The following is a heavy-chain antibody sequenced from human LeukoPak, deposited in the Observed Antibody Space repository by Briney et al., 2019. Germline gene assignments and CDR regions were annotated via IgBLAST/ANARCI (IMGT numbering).Heavy chain of an antibody. CDR2: IKQDGSEK. D-gene: IGHD3-16*01. J-gene: IGHJ4*02. CDR3: ARVGDYVWGSYEFDY. V-gene: IGHV3-7*01. Sequence: GGSVRLSCAASGFAFSRYWMSWVLQAPGKGLEWVANIKQDGSEKYYVDSVKGRFTISRDNAKNSLYLQMNSLRAEDTAVYYCARVGDYVWGSYEFDYWGQGTLVTVSS. CDR1: GFAFSRYW.